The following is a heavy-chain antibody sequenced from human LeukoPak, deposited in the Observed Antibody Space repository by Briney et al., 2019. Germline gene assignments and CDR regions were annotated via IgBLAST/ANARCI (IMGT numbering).Heavy chain of an antibody. D-gene: IGHD3-22*01. J-gene: IGHJ5*02. V-gene: IGHV4-39*07. CDR3: AREGLYYDSSGS. Sequence: SETLSLTCTVSGGSISSSSYYWGWIRQPPGKGLEWIGSIYYTGSTYYNPSLKSRVTLSIDTSKNQFSLKLNSVTAADTAVYFCAREGLYYDSSGSWGQGTLVTVSS. CDR1: GGSISSSSYY. CDR2: IYYTGST.